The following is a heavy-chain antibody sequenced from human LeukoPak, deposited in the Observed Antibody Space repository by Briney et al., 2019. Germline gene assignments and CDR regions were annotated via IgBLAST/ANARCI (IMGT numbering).Heavy chain of an antibody. CDR1: GFTSSTYW. CDR3: ARAPSEIGGYYPEYFRH. J-gene: IGHJ1*01. V-gene: IGHV3-74*01. Sequence: GGPLRLSCAASGFTSSTYWMHWVRQAPGKGLVWVSRIKSDGSTNYADSVKGRFTISRDNAKNTVSLQMNSLRPEDTGVYYCARAPSEIGGYYPEYFRHWGQGTLVTVSS. CDR2: IKSDGST. D-gene: IGHD3-22*01.